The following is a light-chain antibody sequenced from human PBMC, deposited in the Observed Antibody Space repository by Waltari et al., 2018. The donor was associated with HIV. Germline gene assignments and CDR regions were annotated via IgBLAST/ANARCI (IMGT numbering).Light chain of an antibody. CDR3: AAWDGSLNGRVV. CDR1: SSNIGSNT. V-gene: IGLV1-44*01. J-gene: IGLJ2*01. CDR2: SNN. Sequence: QSVLTQPPSASGTPGQRVTIPCSGSSSNIGSNTVNWYQPLPGTAPKLLIYSNNQRPAGVPDRFSGAKSGTSASLAISGLQSEDEAEYYCAAWDGSLNGRVVFGGGTKLTVL.